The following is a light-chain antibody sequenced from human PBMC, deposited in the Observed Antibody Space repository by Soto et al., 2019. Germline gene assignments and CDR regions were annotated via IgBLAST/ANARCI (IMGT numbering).Light chain of an antibody. J-gene: IGKJ4*01. CDR2: DAS. CDR3: QQYNSLLT. CDR1: QDISNY. Sequence: DIQMTQSPSSLSASVGDRVTITCQASQDISNYLNWYQQKPGKAPKLLIYDASNLETGVPSRFSGSGSGTDFTFTISSLQPEDIATYYCQQYNSLLTFGGGTKVEIK. V-gene: IGKV1-33*01.